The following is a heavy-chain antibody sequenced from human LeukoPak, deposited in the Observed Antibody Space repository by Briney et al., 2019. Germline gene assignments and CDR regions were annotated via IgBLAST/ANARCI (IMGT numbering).Heavy chain of an antibody. CDR1: GYTLTSYD. D-gene: IGHD3-3*01. CDR2: MNPNSGNT. V-gene: IGHV1-8*01. Sequence: GASVKVSCKASGYTLTSYDINWVRQATGQGLEWMGWMNPNSGNTGYAQKFQGRVTMTRNTFISTAYMELSSLRSEDTAVYYCARGSVLDPIFGVVTIYYYYYYGMDVWGQGTTVTVSS. CDR3: ARGSVLDPIFGVVTIYYYYYYGMDV. J-gene: IGHJ6*02.